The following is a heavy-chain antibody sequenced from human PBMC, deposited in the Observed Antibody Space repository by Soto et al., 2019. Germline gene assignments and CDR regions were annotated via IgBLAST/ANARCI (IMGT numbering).Heavy chain of an antibody. CDR2: ISAYNGST. CDR3: AREAMPYYYYGMDV. J-gene: IGHJ6*02. Sequence: GASVKVSCKASGYTFTSYGISWVRQAPGQGLEWMGWISAYNGSTNYAQKLQGRVTMTTDTSTSTAYMELRSLRSDDTAVYYCAREAMPYYYYGMDVWGQGTTVTVSS. V-gene: IGHV1-18*01. CDR1: GYTFTSYG. D-gene: IGHD2-2*01.